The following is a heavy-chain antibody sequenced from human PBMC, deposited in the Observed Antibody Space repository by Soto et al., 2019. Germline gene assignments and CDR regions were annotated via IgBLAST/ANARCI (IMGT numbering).Heavy chain of an antibody. Sequence: AASVKVSCKASGGTFSSYAISWVRQAPGQGLEWMGGIIPIFGTANYAQKFQGRVTITADESTSTAYMELSSLRSEDTAVYYCARETGTPLRYFDWLNYWGQGTLVTVSS. J-gene: IGHJ4*02. D-gene: IGHD3-9*01. CDR2: IIPIFGTA. CDR3: ARETGTPLRYFDWLNY. CDR1: GGTFSSYA. V-gene: IGHV1-69*13.